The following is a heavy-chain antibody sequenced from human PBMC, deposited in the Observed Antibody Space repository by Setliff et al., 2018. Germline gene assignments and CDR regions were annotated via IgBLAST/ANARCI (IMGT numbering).Heavy chain of an antibody. D-gene: IGHD3-3*01. Sequence: PSETLSLTCTVSGGPINSDRYYWGWIRQPPGKGLEWIGSMYSSGSTYYNPSLKSRVTISVDTSQNPFSLKLSSVTAADTAAYYCASHPRVPIFGVVAFDYWGQGILFTVSS. CDR3: ASHPRVPIFGVVAFDY. V-gene: IGHV4-39*01. J-gene: IGHJ4*02. CDR2: MYSSGST. CDR1: GGPINSDRYY.